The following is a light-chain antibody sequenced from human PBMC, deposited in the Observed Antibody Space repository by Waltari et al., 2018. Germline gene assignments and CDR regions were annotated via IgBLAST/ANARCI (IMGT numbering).Light chain of an antibody. J-gene: IGLJ2*01. CDR2: KAR. CDR1: NSDVGGYDY. CDR3: SSYTSSNTV. V-gene: IGLV2-14*01. Sequence: QSALTQPASVSGSPGQSITISCTGTNSDVGGYDYVSWYQQHPGKAPKLMIYKARNRPSGVSSRFSGSKSGNTASLTISGLQAEDEADYYCSSYTSSNTVFGGGTKLTVL.